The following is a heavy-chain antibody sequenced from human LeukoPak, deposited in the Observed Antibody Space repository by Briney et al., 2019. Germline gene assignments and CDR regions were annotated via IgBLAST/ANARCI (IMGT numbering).Heavy chain of an antibody. D-gene: IGHD3-22*01. V-gene: IGHV1-18*01. CDR3: ARTHYYDSSGYYQNAFDI. Sequence: ASVKVSCKASGYTFTSYGISWVRQAPGQGLEWMGWINPYNGNTNYAQKLQGRVTMTTDTSTSTAYMELRSLRSDDTAVYYCARTHYYDSSGYYQNAFDIWGQGTMVTVSS. CDR2: INPYNGNT. CDR1: GYTFTSYG. J-gene: IGHJ3*02.